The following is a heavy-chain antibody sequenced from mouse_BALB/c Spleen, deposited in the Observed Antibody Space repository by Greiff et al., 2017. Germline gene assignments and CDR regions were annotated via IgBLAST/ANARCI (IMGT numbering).Heavy chain of an antibody. CDR3: TRRLGHAMDY. V-gene: IGHV6-6*02. CDR1: GFTFSNYW. D-gene: IGHD4-1*01. Sequence: EVQRVESGGGLVQPGGSMKLSCVASGFTFSNYWMNWVRQSPEKGLEWVAEIRLKSNNYATHYAESVKGRFTISRDDSKSSVYLQMNNLRAEDTGIYYCTRRLGHAMDYWGQGTSVTVSS. CDR2: IRLKSNNYAT. J-gene: IGHJ4*01.